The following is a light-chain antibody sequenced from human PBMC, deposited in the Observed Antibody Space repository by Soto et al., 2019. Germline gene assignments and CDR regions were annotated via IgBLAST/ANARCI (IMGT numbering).Light chain of an antibody. CDR3: QQYTDWPIT. CDR1: QSVSSSY. J-gene: IGKJ5*01. V-gene: IGKV3-20*01. Sequence: EIVLTQSPGTLSLSPGERATLSCRASQSVSSSYLAWYQQKPGQAPRLLIYAASTRATAVPDRFSGSGSGTDFTLTITSLQSDDFAAYFCQQYTDWPITFGQGTRLEIK. CDR2: AAS.